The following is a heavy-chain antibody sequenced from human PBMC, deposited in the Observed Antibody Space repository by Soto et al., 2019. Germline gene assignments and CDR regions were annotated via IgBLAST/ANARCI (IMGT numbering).Heavy chain of an antibody. Sequence: ASVKVSCKASGYTFTSYGISWVRQAPGQGLEWMGWISAYSGNTNYAQKLQGRVTMTTDTSTSTAYMELRSLRSDDTAVYYCARDPRVWFGEFDGYYFDYWGQGTLVTVSS. CDR2: ISAYSGNT. CDR3: ARDPRVWFGEFDGYYFDY. V-gene: IGHV1-18*04. D-gene: IGHD3-10*01. CDR1: GYTFTSYG. J-gene: IGHJ4*02.